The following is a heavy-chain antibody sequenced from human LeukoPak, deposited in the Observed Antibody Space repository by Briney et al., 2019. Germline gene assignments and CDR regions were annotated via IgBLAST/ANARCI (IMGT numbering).Heavy chain of an antibody. V-gene: IGHV3-30*01. CDR1: GFTFSSYA. D-gene: IGHD4-23*01. CDR2: ISYDGSNK. J-gene: IGHJ4*02. Sequence: GGSLRLSCAASGFTFSSYAMNWVRQAPGKGLEWVAVISYDGSNKYYADSVKGRFTISRDNSKNTLYLQMNSLRAEDTAVYYCARVGYGGNPYYFDYWGQGTLVTVSS. CDR3: ARVGYGGNPYYFDY.